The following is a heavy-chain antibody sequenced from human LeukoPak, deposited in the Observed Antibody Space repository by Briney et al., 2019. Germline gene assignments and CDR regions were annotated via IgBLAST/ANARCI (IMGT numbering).Heavy chain of an antibody. Sequence: SETLSLTCTVSGGSISSSSYYWDWIRQPPGKGLEWIGSIYYSGSTYYNPSLKSRVTMSVDTSKNQFSLKLSSVTAADTAVYYCAKSTYYYDTFVNAFDIWGQGTTVTVSS. CDR3: AKSTYYYDTFVNAFDI. D-gene: IGHD3-22*01. CDR1: GGSISSSSYY. V-gene: IGHV4-39*07. J-gene: IGHJ3*02. CDR2: IYYSGST.